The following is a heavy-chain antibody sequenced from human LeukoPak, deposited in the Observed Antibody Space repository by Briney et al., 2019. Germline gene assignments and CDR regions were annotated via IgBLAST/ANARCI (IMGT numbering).Heavy chain of an antibody. CDR2: ISYDGSNK. Sequence: GGSLRLSCAASGFTFSSYAMHWVRQAPGKGLEWVAVISYDGSNKYYADSVKGRFTISGDNSKNTLYLQMNSLRAEDTAVYYCARDLGQLWLREYYFDYWGQGTLVTVSS. V-gene: IGHV3-30*04. J-gene: IGHJ4*02. CDR1: GFTFSSYA. CDR3: ARDLGQLWLREYYFDY. D-gene: IGHD5-18*01.